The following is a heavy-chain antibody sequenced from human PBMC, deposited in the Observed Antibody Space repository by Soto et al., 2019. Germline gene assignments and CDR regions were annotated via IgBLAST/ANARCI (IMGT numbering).Heavy chain of an antibody. CDR1: GFTFYTYA. CDR2: ITDTGGST. Sequence: GGSLRLSCAASGFTFYTYAMTWVRQAPGKGLEWVSSITDTGGSTYYADSVKGRFTISRDNSKNTLYLQMNSLRADDTAEYYCAKDTQVVMLLFDSWGRGTLVTVSS. V-gene: IGHV3-23*01. J-gene: IGHJ4*02. D-gene: IGHD2-15*01. CDR3: AKDTQVVMLLFDS.